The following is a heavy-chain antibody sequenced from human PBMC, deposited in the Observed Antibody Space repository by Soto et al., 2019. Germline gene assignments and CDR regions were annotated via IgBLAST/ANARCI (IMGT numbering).Heavy chain of an antibody. J-gene: IGHJ4*02. CDR2: IYSGGST. V-gene: IGHV3-66*01. Sequence: GGSLRLSCAASGFTVSSNYMSWVRQAPGKGLEWVSVIYSGGSTYYADSVKGRFTISRDSSKNTLYLQMNSLRAEDTAVYYCAKVSSAWYAGFFDLWGQGTLVTVSS. D-gene: IGHD2-8*01. CDR1: GFTVSSNY. CDR3: AKVSSAWYAGFFDL.